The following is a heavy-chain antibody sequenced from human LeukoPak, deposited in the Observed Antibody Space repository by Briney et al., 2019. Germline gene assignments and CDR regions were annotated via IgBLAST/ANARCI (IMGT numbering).Heavy chain of an antibody. CDR2: INAGNGNT. CDR3: AATGAYYGMDV. Sequence: ASVKVSCKASGYIFSSHAIHWVRQAPGQRLEWMGWINAGNGNTKYSQKFQGRVTITRDTSASTAYMELSSLRSEDTAVYYCAATGAYYGMDVWGQGTTVTVSS. CDR1: GYIFSSHA. V-gene: IGHV1-3*01. D-gene: IGHD1-1*01. J-gene: IGHJ6*02.